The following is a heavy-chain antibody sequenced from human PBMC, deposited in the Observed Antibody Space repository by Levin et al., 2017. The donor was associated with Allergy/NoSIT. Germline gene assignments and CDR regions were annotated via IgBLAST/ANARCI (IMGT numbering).Heavy chain of an antibody. CDR3: ARDSLCFRSGGSCYPLWYFDL. CDR1: GFTFSSYG. CDR2: IWYDGSNK. Sequence: PGGSLRLSCAASGFTFSSYGMHWVRQAPGKGLEWVAVIWYDGSNKYYADSVKGRFTISRDNSKNTLYLQMNSLRAEDTAVYYCARDSLCFRSGGSCYPLWYFDLWGRGTLVTVSS. V-gene: IGHV3-33*01. D-gene: IGHD2-15*01. J-gene: IGHJ2*01.